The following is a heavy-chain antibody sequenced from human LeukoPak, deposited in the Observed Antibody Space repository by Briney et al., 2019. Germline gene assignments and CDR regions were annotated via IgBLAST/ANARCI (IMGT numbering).Heavy chain of an antibody. CDR3: ARGRKNYDILTDTNWFDP. Sequence: SETLSLTCAVYGGSFSGYYWSWIRQPPGKGLEWIREINHSGSTNYNPSLKSRVTISVDTSKNQFSLKLSSVTAADTAVYYCARGRKNYDILTDTNWFDPWGQGTLVTVSS. CDR2: INHSGST. D-gene: IGHD3-9*01. J-gene: IGHJ5*02. V-gene: IGHV4-34*01. CDR1: GGSFSGYY.